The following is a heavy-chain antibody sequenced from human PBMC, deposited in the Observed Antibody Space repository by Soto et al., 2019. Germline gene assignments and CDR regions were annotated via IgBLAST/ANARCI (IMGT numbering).Heavy chain of an antibody. V-gene: IGHV4-31*01. CDR3: ARGVTMVRGVIHTPYFDY. CDR2: IYYSGST. CDR1: GGSISSGGYY. Sequence: QVQLQESGPGLVKPSQTLSLTCTVSGGSISSGGYYWSWIRQHPGKGLEWIGYIYYSGSTYYNPSRKSLVTISVATSKNQFSLKLSSVTAADTAVYYCARGVTMVRGVIHTPYFDYWGQGTLVTVSS. J-gene: IGHJ4*02. D-gene: IGHD3-10*01.